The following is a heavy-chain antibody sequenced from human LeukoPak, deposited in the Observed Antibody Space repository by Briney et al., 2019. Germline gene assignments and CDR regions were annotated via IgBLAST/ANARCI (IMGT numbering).Heavy chain of an antibody. CDR1: GGSFSGYY. CDR3: ARDIVGADYFDY. D-gene: IGHD1-26*01. Sequence: PSETLSLTCAVYGGSFSGYYWSWIRQPPGKGLEWIGDVNHSGSTNYNPSLKSRVTISVDTSKNQFSLKLSSVTAADTAVYYCARDIVGADYFDYWGQGTLVTVSS. CDR2: VNHSGST. J-gene: IGHJ4*02. V-gene: IGHV4-34*01.